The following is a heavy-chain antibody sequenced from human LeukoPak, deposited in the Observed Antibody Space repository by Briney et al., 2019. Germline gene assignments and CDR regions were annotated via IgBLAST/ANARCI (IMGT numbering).Heavy chain of an antibody. D-gene: IGHD5-24*01. CDR2: VPPSGST. CDR1: GGPFTDYY. V-gene: IGHV4-34*01. Sequence: SETLSLTCAVYGGPFTDYYWNWIRQPPGMGLEWIGEVPPSGSTNYNPSLKSRVTISIDTSKNQFFLKLSSMTAADTGVYYCTRGRDAYKGGNYWGQGTLVTVSS. J-gene: IGHJ4*02. CDR3: TRGRDAYKGGNY.